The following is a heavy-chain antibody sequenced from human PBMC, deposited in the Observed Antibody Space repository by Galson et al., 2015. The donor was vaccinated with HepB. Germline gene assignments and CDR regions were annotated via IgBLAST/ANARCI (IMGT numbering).Heavy chain of an antibody. CDR2: IYPGDSDT. Sequence: QSGAEVKKPGESLKISCKGSGYSFTSYWIGWVRQMPGKGLEWMGIIYPGDSDTRYSPSFQGQVTISADKSISTAYLQWSSLKASDTAMYYGARPPRAYCGGDCYPAAFDIWRRGTMVTVSS. J-gene: IGHJ3*02. D-gene: IGHD2-21*02. V-gene: IGHV5-51*01. CDR3: ARPPRAYCGGDCYPAAFDI. CDR1: GYSFTSYW.